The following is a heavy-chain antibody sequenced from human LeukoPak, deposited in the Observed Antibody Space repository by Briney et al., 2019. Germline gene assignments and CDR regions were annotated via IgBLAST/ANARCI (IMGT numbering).Heavy chain of an antibody. CDR3: ARGGDIVGATGFDY. CDR2: SYYSGST. Sequence: PSQTLSLTCTVSGGSISSGDYYWRWVRQPPGKGREGIGYSYYSGSTYYNPSLKSRVTISVDTSKNQFSLKLSSVTAADTAVYYCARGGDIVGATGFDYWGQGTLVTVSS. J-gene: IGHJ4*02. CDR1: GGSISSGDYY. V-gene: IGHV4-30-4*08. D-gene: IGHD1-26*01.